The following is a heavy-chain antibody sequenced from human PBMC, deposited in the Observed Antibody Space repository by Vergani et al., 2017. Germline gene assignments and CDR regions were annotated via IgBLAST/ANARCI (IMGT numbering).Heavy chain of an antibody. CDR1: GYSISSGYY. D-gene: IGHD3-16*02. CDR2: IDHSGRT. CDR3: ARIGIMITFGGVIADGPDY. V-gene: IGHV4-38-2*01. Sequence: QVQLQESGPGLVKPSETLSLTCAVSGYSISSGYYWGWIRQPPGKGLEWIWSIDHSGRTYYNPSLKSRVTISVDKSKNQFFLRLSSVTAADTAAYYWARIGIMITFGGVIADGPDYWVQGTLVTVSS. J-gene: IGHJ4*02.